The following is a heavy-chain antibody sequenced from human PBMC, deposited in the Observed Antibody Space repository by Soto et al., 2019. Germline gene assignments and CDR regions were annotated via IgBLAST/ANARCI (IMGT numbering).Heavy chain of an antibody. CDR1: GFTFNTHW. CDR3: ARGGAMGVDY. J-gene: IGHJ4*02. Sequence: EVQLVESGGGVVQPGGSLRLSCTASGFTFNTHWMHWVRQAPGKGLVWVSRIYFAGITTNYADSVKGRLTVSRDNAKNTVSLHVNTLRDEDTAVYYCARGGAMGVDYWGQGTLVTVSS. D-gene: IGHD1-26*01. V-gene: IGHV3-74*01. CDR2: IYFAGITT.